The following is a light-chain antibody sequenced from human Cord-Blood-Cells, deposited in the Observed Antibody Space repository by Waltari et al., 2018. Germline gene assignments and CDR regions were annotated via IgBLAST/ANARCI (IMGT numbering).Light chain of an antibody. Sequence: EIVLTQSPATLSLPPGERATLSSRASQSVSIYLAWYQQKPGHAPRLLIYVASNRATGIPARFSGSGSGTDFTLTISSLEPEDFAVYYCQQRSNWPPITFGQGTRLEIK. CDR3: QQRSNWPPIT. J-gene: IGKJ5*01. CDR1: QSVSIY. CDR2: VAS. V-gene: IGKV3-11*01.